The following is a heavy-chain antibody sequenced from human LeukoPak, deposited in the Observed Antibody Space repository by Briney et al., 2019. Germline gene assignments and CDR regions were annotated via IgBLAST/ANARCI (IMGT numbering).Heavy chain of an antibody. D-gene: IGHD2/OR15-2a*01. CDR3: ARRGRGITSQNIVRYSDY. V-gene: IGHV1-2*02. CDR1: GYTFTGYY. J-gene: IGHJ4*02. Sequence: ASVKVSCKASGYTFTGYYMHWVRQAPGQGLEWMGWINPNSGGTNYAQKFQGRVTMTRDTSISTAYMELSRLRSDDTAVYYCARRGRGITSQNIVRYSDYWGQGTLVTVSS. CDR2: INPNSGGT.